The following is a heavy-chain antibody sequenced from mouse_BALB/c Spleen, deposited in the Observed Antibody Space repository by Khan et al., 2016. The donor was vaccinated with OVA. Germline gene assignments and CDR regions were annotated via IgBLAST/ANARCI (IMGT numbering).Heavy chain of an antibody. J-gene: IGHJ3*01. Sequence: QVQLKQSGPELVRPGASVKMSCKASGYTFTSFWINWVKQRPGQGLEWIGMIDPSKSETRLNQKFKDKATLHVDKSSNTAYMQLSRLTSEDSAVYYCTRGGYGSPFAYWGQGTLVTVSA. CDR1: GYTFTSFW. D-gene: IGHD1-1*01. CDR3: TRGGYGSPFAY. CDR2: IDPSKSET. V-gene: IGHV1S127*01.